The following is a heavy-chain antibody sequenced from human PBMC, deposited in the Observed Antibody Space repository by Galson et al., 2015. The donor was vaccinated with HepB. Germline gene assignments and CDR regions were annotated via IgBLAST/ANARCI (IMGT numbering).Heavy chain of an antibody. CDR3: AKDVFDTYLISDY. CDR2: INGGGGTA. D-gene: IGHD3-9*01. V-gene: IGHV3-23*01. CDR1: GFTFRNYG. J-gene: IGHJ4*02. Sequence: SLRLSCAVSGFTFRNYGMNWFRQAPGKGLEWVSAINGGGGTAWYADSVKGRFTISRDNSKSMVFLQMNSLRAEDTALYYCAKDVFDTYLISDYWGQGTLVTVSS.